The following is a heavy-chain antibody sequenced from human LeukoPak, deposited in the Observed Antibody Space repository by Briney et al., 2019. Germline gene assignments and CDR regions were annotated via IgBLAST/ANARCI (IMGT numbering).Heavy chain of an antibody. CDR2: IASDGSST. V-gene: IGHV3-74*01. D-gene: IGHD4-23*01. Sequence: GGSLRLSCAASEFTFSSYWMNWVRQAPGKGLVWVSRIASDGSSTTYADSVKGRFSISRDNAKNTLYLQMNSLRVEDTAVYYCARGRPHGNDYWGQGTLVTVSS. J-gene: IGHJ4*02. CDR1: EFTFSSYW. CDR3: ARGRPHGNDY.